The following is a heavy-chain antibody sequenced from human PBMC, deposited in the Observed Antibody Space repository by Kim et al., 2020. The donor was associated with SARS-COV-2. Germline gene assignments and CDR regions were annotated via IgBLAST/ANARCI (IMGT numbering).Heavy chain of an antibody. Sequence: NYNPSLKSRVTISVYTSKNQFSLKLSSVTAADTAVYYCARDYDSSGYLDYWGQGTLVTVSS. D-gene: IGHD3-22*01. J-gene: IGHJ4*02. CDR3: ARDYDSSGYLDY. V-gene: IGHV4-59*01.